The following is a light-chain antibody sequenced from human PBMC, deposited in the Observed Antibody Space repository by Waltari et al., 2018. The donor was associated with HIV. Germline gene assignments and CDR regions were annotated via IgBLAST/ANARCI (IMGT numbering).Light chain of an antibody. Sequence: QSVLTQPPSVSAAPGQKVTISCSGSSSNIGGFYVSWYQQFPGTPPKLIIYDNNQGPSGIPDRFSGSKSGTSATLDITGLQTGDEADYYCGTWDTSLRALVFGGGTKVTVL. CDR1: SSNIGGFY. J-gene: IGLJ3*02. V-gene: IGLV1-51*01. CDR2: DNN. CDR3: GTWDTSLRALV.